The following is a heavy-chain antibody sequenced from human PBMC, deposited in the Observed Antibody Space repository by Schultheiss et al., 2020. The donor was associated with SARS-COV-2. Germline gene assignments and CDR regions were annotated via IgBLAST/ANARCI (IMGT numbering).Heavy chain of an antibody. CDR3: ARAIKAVGYYFTLYV. CDR1: GDSVSSKTAA. Sequence: SQTLSLTCAISGDSVSSKTAAWNWVRQSPSRGLEWLGRTFQKSEWYNDYAEFVKSRITISPDTSKNQFSLQLSSVTPEDTAIYYCARAIKAVGYYFTLYVWGQGTAVTVSS. CDR2: TFQKSEWYN. J-gene: IGHJ6*02. V-gene: IGHV6-1*01. D-gene: IGHD5-12*01.